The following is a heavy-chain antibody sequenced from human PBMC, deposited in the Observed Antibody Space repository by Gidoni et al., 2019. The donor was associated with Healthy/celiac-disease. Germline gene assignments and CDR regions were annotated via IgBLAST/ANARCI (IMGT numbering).Heavy chain of an antibody. J-gene: IGHJ4*02. V-gene: IGHV1-3*01. Sequence: QVQLVQSGAEVKKPGASVKVSCKASGYTVTSYAMHWVRQAPGQRLEWMGWINAGNGNTKYSQKFQGRVTITRDTSASTAYMELSSLRSEDTAVYYCARDRTRRGTDLDYWGQGTLVTVSS. CDR2: INAGNGNT. D-gene: IGHD1-1*01. CDR1: GYTVTSYA. CDR3: ARDRTRRGTDLDY.